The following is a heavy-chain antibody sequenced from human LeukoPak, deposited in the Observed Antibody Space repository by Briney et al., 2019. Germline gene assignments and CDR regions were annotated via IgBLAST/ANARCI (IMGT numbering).Heavy chain of an antibody. V-gene: IGHV3-21*01. CDR1: GFTFSSYA. CDR2: ISSSSSYI. D-gene: IGHD3-9*01. CDR3: ARVMTIGYGFDY. J-gene: IGHJ4*02. Sequence: GGSLRLSCAASGFTFSSYAMSWVRQAPGKGLEWVSSISSSSSYIYYADSVKGRFTISRDNAKNSLYLQMNSLRAEDTAVYYCARVMTIGYGFDYWGQGTLVTVSS.